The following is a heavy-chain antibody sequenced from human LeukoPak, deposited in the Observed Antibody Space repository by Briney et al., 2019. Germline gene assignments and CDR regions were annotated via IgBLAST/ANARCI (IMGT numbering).Heavy chain of an antibody. J-gene: IGHJ4*02. CDR3: ARGRGIAARLIRRGYFDY. V-gene: IGHV4-34*01. CDR1: GGSFSGYY. CDR2: INHSGST. D-gene: IGHD6-6*01. Sequence: SETLSLTCAVYGGSFSGYYWSWIRQPPGKGLEWIGEINHSGSTNYNPSLKSRVTISVDTSKNQFSLKLSSVTAADTAVYYCARGRGIAARLIRRGYFDYWGQGTLVTVSS.